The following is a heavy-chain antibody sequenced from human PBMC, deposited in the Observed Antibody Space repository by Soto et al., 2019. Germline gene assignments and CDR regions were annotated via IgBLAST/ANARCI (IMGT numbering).Heavy chain of an antibody. CDR1: GGSISSSSYY. Sequence: SETLSLTCTVSGGSISSSSYYWGWIRQPPGKGLEWIGSIYYSGSTYYNPSLKSRVTISVDTSKNQFSLKLSSVTAADTAVYYCARSLNYYDSSGYYPPFDYWGQGTLVTVSS. CDR2: IYYSGST. V-gene: IGHV4-39*01. J-gene: IGHJ4*02. D-gene: IGHD3-22*01. CDR3: ARSLNYYDSSGYYPPFDY.